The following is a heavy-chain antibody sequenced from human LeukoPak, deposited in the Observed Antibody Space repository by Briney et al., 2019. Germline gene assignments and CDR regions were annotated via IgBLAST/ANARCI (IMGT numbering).Heavy chain of an antibody. CDR2: ISGSGGST. CDR3: AKHPFAAVAGQFDY. J-gene: IGHJ4*02. D-gene: IGHD6-19*01. Sequence: GGSLRLSCAASGFTFSSYAMSWVRQAPGKGLEGVTDISGSGGSTYYADSVKGRFTISRDNSKSTLYLQMNSLRAEDTAVYYCAKHPFAAVAGQFDYWGQGTLVTVSS. CDR1: GFTFSSYA. V-gene: IGHV3-23*01.